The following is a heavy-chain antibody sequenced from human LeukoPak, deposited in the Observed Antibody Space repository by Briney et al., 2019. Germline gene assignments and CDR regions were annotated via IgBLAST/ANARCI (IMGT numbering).Heavy chain of an antibody. CDR2: IYYSGST. D-gene: IGHD3-3*01. J-gene: IGHJ6*02. V-gene: IGHV4-59*08. CDR3: ARQGNYDFWSGYYTGESYYYYYGMDV. CDR1: GGSISSYY. Sequence: SETLSLTCTVSGGSISSYYWSWIRQPPGKGLEWIGYIYYSGSTNYNPSLKSRVTISVDTSKNQFSLKLSSVTAADTAVYYCARQGNYDFWSGYYTGESYYYYYGMDVWGQGTTVTASS.